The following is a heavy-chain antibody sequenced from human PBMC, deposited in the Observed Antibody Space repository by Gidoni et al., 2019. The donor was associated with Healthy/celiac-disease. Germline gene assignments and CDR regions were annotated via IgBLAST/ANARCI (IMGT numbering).Heavy chain of an antibody. Sequence: EVQLVESGGGLVKPGGSLRLSCAASGFTFSSYSMNWVRQAPGKGLEWVSSISSSSSYIYYADSVKGRFTISRDNAKNSLYLQMNSLRAEDTAVYYCARDEDYGDYVEHDYWGQGTLVTVSS. CDR1: GFTFSSYS. V-gene: IGHV3-21*01. D-gene: IGHD4-17*01. CDR2: ISSSSSYI. CDR3: ARDEDYGDYVEHDY. J-gene: IGHJ4*02.